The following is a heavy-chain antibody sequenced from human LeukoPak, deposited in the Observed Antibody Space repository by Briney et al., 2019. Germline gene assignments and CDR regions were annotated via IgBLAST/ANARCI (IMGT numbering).Heavy chain of an antibody. CDR2: ISGSGDST. Sequence: GGSLRLSCAASGFTFSSSAMTWVRQAPGKGLEWVSAISGSGDSTFYVDSVKGRFTISRDNSKNTLYLQMNSLRAEDTAVYFCAKGITNRCYSAMDVWGQGSTVTVSS. CDR3: AKGITNRCYSAMDV. J-gene: IGHJ6*02. D-gene: IGHD2-15*01. CDR1: GFTFSSSA. V-gene: IGHV3-23*01.